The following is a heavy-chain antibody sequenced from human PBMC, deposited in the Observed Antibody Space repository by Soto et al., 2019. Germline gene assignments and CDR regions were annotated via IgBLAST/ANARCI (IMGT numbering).Heavy chain of an antibody. J-gene: IGHJ4*02. Sequence: PSETLSLTCTVSGGSISGYYWTWIRQPPGKGLEWIGYIFYSGVTNYNPSLKSRVTLSVDTSKNQFSLKLRSVTAADTAVYYCARVGSSGWSPDYWGRGTLVTLSS. CDR2: IFYSGVT. CDR3: ARVGSSGWSPDY. D-gene: IGHD6-19*01. V-gene: IGHV4-59*01. CDR1: GGSISGYY.